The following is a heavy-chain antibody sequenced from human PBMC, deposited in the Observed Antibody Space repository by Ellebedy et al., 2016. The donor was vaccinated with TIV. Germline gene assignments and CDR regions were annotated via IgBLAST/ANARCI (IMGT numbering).Heavy chain of an antibody. Sequence: SETLSLTXTVSGGSVSSGSYYWSWIRQPPGKGLEWIGYIYYSGSTYYNPSLKSRVTISADTSKNQFSLKLSSVTAADTAVYYCARAADIVATIDYWGQGTLVTVSS. CDR2: IYYSGST. CDR3: ARAADIVATIDY. J-gene: IGHJ4*02. CDR1: GGSVSSGSYY. V-gene: IGHV4-61*01. D-gene: IGHD5-12*01.